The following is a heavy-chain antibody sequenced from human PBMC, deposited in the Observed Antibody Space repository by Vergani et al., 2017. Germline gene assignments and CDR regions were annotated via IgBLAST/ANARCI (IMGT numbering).Heavy chain of an antibody. V-gene: IGHV3-15*01. J-gene: IGHJ3*02. CDR3: TTGDRRYDDFWSGVDAFDI. D-gene: IGHD3-3*01. CDR2: SKSKTEGGTT. Sequence: EVQLVESGGGLVKPGGSLTLPCAASGFTFRNACMSWVRQAPGQGLEWVGRSKSKTEGGTTDYAAPVKGSCTIARDDSKNTLYLQMNSLKSEDTAVYYCTTGDRRYDDFWSGVDAFDIWGQGRMVTVSS. CDR1: GFTFRNAC.